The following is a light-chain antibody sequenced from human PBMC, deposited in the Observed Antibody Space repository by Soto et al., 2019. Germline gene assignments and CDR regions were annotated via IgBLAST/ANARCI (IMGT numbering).Light chain of an antibody. Sequence: DIQMSQSPSSLSASVGDRFTISCRSSQSIVTYLNWYQQKPGKAPKLLIYAASSLQSGVPSTFSGNGSGTDFTLTISNLQPEDFATYYCQQSYDTPITFGQGTRLEI. J-gene: IGKJ5*01. CDR2: AAS. CDR3: QQSYDTPIT. CDR1: QSIVTY. V-gene: IGKV1-39*01.